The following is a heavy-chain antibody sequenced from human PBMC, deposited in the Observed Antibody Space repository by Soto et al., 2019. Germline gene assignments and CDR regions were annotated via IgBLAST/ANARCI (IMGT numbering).Heavy chain of an antibody. CDR3: ARAAAAGTGMGAFDI. CDR2: IYYSGST. Sequence: SETLSLTCTVSGGSISSYYWSWIRQPPGKGLEWIGYIYYSGSTNYNPSLKSRVTISVDTSKNQFSLKLSSVTAADTAVYYCARAAAAGTGMGAFDIWGQGTMVTVSS. CDR1: GGSISSYY. D-gene: IGHD6-13*01. V-gene: IGHV4-59*01. J-gene: IGHJ3*02.